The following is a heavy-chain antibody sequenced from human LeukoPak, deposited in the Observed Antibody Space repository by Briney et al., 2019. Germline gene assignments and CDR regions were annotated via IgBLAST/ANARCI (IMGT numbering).Heavy chain of an antibody. J-gene: IGHJ3*02. CDR3: ARDGLRIDAFDI. CDR2: ISSSSSYI. V-gene: IGHV3-21*01. CDR1: GLTFSSYS. D-gene: IGHD1-14*01. Sequence: GGSLRLSCAASGLTFSSYSMNWVRQAPGKGLEWVSSISSSSSYIYYADSVKGRFTISRDNAKNSLYLQMNSLRAEDTAVYYCARDGLRIDAFDIWGQGTMVTVSS.